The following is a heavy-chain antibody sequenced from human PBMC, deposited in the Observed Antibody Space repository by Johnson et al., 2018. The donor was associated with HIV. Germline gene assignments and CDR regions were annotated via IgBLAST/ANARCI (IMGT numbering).Heavy chain of an antibody. CDR1: GFIFSNYG. D-gene: IGHD6-19*01. Sequence: QVQLVESGGGVVQPGESLRLSCVASGFIFSNYGVHWVRQAPGQGLERVAFLLHDGTTNHSVTFVQGRFPISSDNSRNMLYIQMRSLRPEDTAMYYCARVGYSSGGTYDRNVLDMWGQGTMVIVS. V-gene: IGHV3-30*02. CDR2: LLHDGTTN. CDR3: ARVGYSSGGTYDRNVLDM. J-gene: IGHJ3*02.